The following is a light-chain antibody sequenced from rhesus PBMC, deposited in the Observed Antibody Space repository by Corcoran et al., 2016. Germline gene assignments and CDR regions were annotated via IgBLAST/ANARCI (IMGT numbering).Light chain of an antibody. CDR3: QQYSSRPPT. J-gene: IGKJ1*01. Sequence: DIQMTQSPSSLSASVGDTVTITCRASQGISSWLAWYQQKPGKAPKLLIYKASSLQSGVPSRVSGSGSGTDFTLTLSRLQSEDFATYYCQQYSSRPPTFGQGTKVEIK. V-gene: IGKV1-22*01. CDR1: QGISSW. CDR2: KAS.